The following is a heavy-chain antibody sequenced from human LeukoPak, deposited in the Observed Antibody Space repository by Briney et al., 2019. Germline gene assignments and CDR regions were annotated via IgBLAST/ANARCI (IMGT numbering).Heavy chain of an antibody. J-gene: IGHJ3*02. CDR1: GGSISSSSYY. CDR2: IYYSGST. D-gene: IGHD1-26*01. V-gene: IGHV4-39*01. Sequence: SETLSLTCTVSGGSISSSSYYWGWIRQPPGKGLEWIGSIYYSGSTYYNPSLKSRVTISVDTSKNQFSLKLSSVTAADTAVYYCARFLGVQRGDAFDIWGQGTMVTVSS. CDR3: ARFLGVQRGDAFDI.